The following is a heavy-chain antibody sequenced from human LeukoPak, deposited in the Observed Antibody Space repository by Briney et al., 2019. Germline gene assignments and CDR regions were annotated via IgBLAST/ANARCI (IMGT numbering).Heavy chain of an antibody. CDR2: ISGSGGST. CDR1: GFTFSSYA. J-gene: IGHJ3*02. CDR3: ARDWGWPKAAFDI. D-gene: IGHD3-16*01. Sequence: GGSLRLSCAASGFTFSSYAMSWVRQAPGKGLEWVSAISGSGGSTYYADSVKDRFTISRDNSKNTVYLQMNSLRVEDTAVYYCARDWGWPKAAFDIWGQGTMVTVSS. V-gene: IGHV3-23*01.